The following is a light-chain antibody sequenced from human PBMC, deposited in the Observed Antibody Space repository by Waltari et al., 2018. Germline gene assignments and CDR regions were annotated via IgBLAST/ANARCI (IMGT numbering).Light chain of an antibody. CDR2: EVN. V-gene: IGLV2-8*01. Sequence: QSALTQPPSASGSPGQSVTISCTGTSTDVGGYTYVSWYQQHPGKVPKLIISEVNKRPSGVSDRFFGSKSGNTASLTVSGLQAEDEADYYCSSFTGSINWVFGGGTKLTVL. J-gene: IGLJ2*01. CDR1: STDVGGYTY. CDR3: SSFTGSINWV.